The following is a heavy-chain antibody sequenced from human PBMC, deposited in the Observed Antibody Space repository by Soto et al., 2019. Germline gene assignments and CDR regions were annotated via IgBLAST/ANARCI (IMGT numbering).Heavy chain of an antibody. V-gene: IGHV4-34*01. CDR3: ARGHGGYSYIDY. CDR1: GGSFSGYY. Sequence: NPSETLSLTCAVYGGSFSGYYWSWIRQPPGKGLEWIGEINHSGSTNYNPSLKSRVTISVDTSKNQFSLKLSSVTAADTAVYYCARGHGGYSYIDYWGQGTLVTVSS. J-gene: IGHJ4*02. D-gene: IGHD5-18*01. CDR2: INHSGST.